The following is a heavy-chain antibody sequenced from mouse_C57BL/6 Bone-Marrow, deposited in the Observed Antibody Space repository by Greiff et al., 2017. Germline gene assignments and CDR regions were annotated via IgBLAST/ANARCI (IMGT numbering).Heavy chain of an antibody. Sequence: QVTLKESGPGILQPSQTLSLTCSFSGFSLSTFGMGVGWLRQPSGKGLVWLAHIWWDDDKYYNPALKSLLTIFKDTSKYQGFLKVANVDTAVTATDYCARMDDGGLGLWGQGTTLTVSS. CDR3: ARMDDGGLGL. D-gene: IGHD2-3*01. J-gene: IGHJ2*01. CDR2: IWWDDDK. V-gene: IGHV8-8*01. CDR1: GFSLSTFGMG.